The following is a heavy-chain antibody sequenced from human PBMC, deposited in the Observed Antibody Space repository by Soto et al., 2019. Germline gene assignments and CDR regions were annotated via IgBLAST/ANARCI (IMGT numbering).Heavy chain of an antibody. J-gene: IGHJ4*02. D-gene: IGHD3-9*01. CDR2: IIPIFGTA. Sequence: RLGWMGGIIPIFGTANYAQKFQGRVTITVDESTSTAYMELSSLRSEDTAVYYCARVWSRPLGDLDWLCRFGFWGQGLLVTVSS. CDR3: ARVWSRPLGDLDWLCRFGF. V-gene: IGHV1-69*01.